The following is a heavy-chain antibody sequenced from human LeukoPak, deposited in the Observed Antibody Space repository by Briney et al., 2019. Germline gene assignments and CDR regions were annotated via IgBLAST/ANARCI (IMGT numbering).Heavy chain of an antibody. D-gene: IGHD4-4*01. V-gene: IGHV4-31*03. Sequence: SQTLSLTCTVSGGSISSGGYYWSWIRQHPGKGLEWIGYIYYSGSTYYNPSLKSRVTISADTSKNQFSLKLSSVTAADTAAYYCARVRVMTTVTTGAYYYYGMDVWGQGTTVTVSS. CDR3: ARVRVMTTVTTGAYYYYGMDV. CDR1: GGSISSGGYY. J-gene: IGHJ6*02. CDR2: IYYSGST.